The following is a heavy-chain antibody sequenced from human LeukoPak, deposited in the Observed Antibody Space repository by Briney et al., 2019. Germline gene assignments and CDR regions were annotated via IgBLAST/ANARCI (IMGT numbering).Heavy chain of an antibody. J-gene: IGHJ4*02. CDR1: GFTFDNYA. Sequence: GGSLRLSCAASGFTFDNYAMTWVRQAPGRGLEWVSAIRVSDGYTYYADSVQGRFIISRDKSKNTVSLQMNSLTGDDTALYYCARVAGGYSIRPLDFWGQGTVVIVSS. CDR2: IRVSDGYT. CDR3: ARVAGGYSIRPLDF. V-gene: IGHV3-23*01. D-gene: IGHD1-26*01.